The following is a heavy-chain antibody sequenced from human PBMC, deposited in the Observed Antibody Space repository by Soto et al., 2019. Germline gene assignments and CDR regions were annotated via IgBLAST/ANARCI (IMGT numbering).Heavy chain of an antibody. V-gene: IGHV3-23*01. CDR1: GLTFSSYA. D-gene: IGHD3-9*01. J-gene: IGHJ4*02. CDR2: ISGSGGST. CDR3: AKVRAYGGWLEFDY. Sequence: EVQLLESGGGLVQPGGSLRLSCAASGLTFSSYAMSWVRQAPGKGLEWVSAISGSGGSTYYADSGKGRFTISRDNSKNTLYLQMNSLRAEDTAVYYCAKVRAYGGWLEFDYWGQGTLVTVSS.